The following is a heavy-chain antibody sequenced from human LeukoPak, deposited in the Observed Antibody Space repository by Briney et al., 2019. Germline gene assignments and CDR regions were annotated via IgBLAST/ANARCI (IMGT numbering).Heavy chain of an antibody. D-gene: IGHD4-17*01. CDR3: AIGVYGDYELDY. J-gene: IGHJ4*02. Sequence: TGGSLRLSCAASGFTFSSYWMTWVRLAPGKGLEWVSNIKQDGSEKYYVDSVKGRFTISRDNAKNSLYLQMNSLRAEDTAVYYCAIGVYGDYELDYWGQGTLVTVSS. CDR2: IKQDGSEK. V-gene: IGHV3-7*01. CDR1: GFTFSSYW.